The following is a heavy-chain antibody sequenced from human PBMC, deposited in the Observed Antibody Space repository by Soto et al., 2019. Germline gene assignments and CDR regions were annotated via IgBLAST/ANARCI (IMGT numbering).Heavy chain of an antibody. CDR2: IKQDGSEK. Sequence: GGSLRLSCAASGFTFSSYWMSWVRQAPGKGLEWVANIKQDGSEKYYVDSVKGRFTISRDNAKNSLYLQMNSLRAEDTAVYYCARDFETRGRGSGSYDFAGDEDYYYYMDVWGKGTTVTVSS. J-gene: IGHJ6*03. CDR1: GFTFSSYW. V-gene: IGHV3-7*01. CDR3: ARDFETRGRGSGSYDFAGDEDYYYYMDV. D-gene: IGHD3-10*01.